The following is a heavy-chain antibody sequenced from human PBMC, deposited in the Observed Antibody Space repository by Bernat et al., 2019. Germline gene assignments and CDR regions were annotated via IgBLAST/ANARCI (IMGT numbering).Heavy chain of an antibody. Sequence: QVQLVESGGGVVQPRRSLRLSCAASGFTFSSYGMHWVRQAPGKGLEWVAVISYDGSNKYYADSVKGRFTISRDNSKNTLYLQMNSLRVEDTAVYYCAKDGGSGSYPMYYYYGMDVWGQGTTVTVSS. CDR2: ISYDGSNK. CDR1: GFTFSSYG. J-gene: IGHJ6*02. D-gene: IGHD3-10*01. V-gene: IGHV3-30*18. CDR3: AKDGGSGSYPMYYYYGMDV.